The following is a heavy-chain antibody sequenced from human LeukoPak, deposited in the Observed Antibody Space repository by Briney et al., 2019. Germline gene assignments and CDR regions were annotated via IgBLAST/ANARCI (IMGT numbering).Heavy chain of an antibody. CDR1: RFIVSSNY. J-gene: IGHJ3*02. CDR3: XXXXXXVGATTGSGTFDI. Sequence: GGSLRLSCAASRFIVSSNYMTWVRQAPGKGLKWVSIIYSGGSTYYADSVKGRFTISRDNSKNTLYLQMYSLRVEDTAVYYCXXXXXXVGATTGSGTFDIWGQGTMVTVSS. D-gene: IGHD1-26*01. V-gene: IGHV3-66*01. CDR2: IYSGGST.